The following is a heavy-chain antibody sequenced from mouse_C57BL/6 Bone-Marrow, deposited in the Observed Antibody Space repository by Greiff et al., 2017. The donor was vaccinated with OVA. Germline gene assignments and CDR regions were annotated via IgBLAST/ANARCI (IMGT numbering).Heavy chain of an antibody. D-gene: IGHD2-3*01. CDR1: GYTFTSYG. V-gene: IGHV1-81*01. CDR2: IYPRSGNT. Sequence: VQLKESGAELARPGASVKLSCKASGYTFTSYGISWVKQRTGQGLEWIGEIYPRSGNTYYNEKFKGKATLTADKSSSTAYMELRSLTSEDSAVYFCARGWLLRLYAMDYWGQGTSVTVSA. CDR3: ARGWLLRLYAMDY. J-gene: IGHJ4*01.